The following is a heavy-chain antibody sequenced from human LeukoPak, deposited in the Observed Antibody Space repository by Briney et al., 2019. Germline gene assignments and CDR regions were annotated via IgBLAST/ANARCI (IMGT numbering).Heavy chain of an antibody. CDR1: GDSISSSY. D-gene: IGHD1-26*01. V-gene: IGHV4-39*01. J-gene: IGHJ4*02. CDR2: IYSSGST. Sequence: SETLSLTCTVSGDSISSSYWGWIRQPPGKGLEWIGSIYSSGSTYYNASLQSRVTISIETSKNQISLRLNSVTAADTAMYYCAKSGGYGLIDYWGQGTLVTVSS. CDR3: AKSGGYGLIDY.